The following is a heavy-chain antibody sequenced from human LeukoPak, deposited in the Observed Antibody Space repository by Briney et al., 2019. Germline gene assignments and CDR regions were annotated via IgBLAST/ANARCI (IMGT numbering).Heavy chain of an antibody. CDR3: ARDMAAAGTTYAFDI. CDR1: GGSISSSNW. D-gene: IGHD6-13*01. Sequence: PSETLSLTCAVSGGSISSSNWWSWVRQPPGKGLEWIGEIYHSGSTNYNPSLKSRVTISVDKSKNQFSLKLSSVTAADTAVYYCARDMAAAGTTYAFDIWGQGTMVTVSS. V-gene: IGHV4-4*02. CDR2: IYHSGST. J-gene: IGHJ3*02.